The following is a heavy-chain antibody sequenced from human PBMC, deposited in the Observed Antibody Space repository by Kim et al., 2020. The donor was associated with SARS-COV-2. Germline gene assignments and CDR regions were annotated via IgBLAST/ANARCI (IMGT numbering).Heavy chain of an antibody. CDR1: GFTFSTYE. D-gene: IGHD2-2*01. CDR2: ISTSGSTI. V-gene: IGHV3-48*03. CDR3: ARSRYCSSNSCFYGMDV. Sequence: GGSLRLSCAASGFTFSTYEMNWVRQAPGKGLEWISYISTSGSTIYYADSVKGRFTISRDNAKSSLSLQMNSLRAEDTAVYYCARSRYCSSNSCFYGMDV. J-gene: IGHJ6*01.